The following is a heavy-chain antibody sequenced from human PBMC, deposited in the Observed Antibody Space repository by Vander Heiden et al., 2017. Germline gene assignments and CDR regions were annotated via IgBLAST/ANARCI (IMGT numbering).Heavy chain of an antibody. CDR3: ARVDMLRGHHVFDV. Sequence: QVQLQESGPGLVKPSQTLSLTCTVSGGSINSDGYYWSWIRQHPGKGLEWIAYIYYTGATYYNPSLNSRVSISVDTSNNQFSLKLTSVTAADTAVYYCARVDMLRGHHVFDVWGQGTKVTVSS. D-gene: IGHD3-10*01. CDR2: IYYTGAT. J-gene: IGHJ3*01. CDR1: GGSINSDGYY. V-gene: IGHV4-31*03.